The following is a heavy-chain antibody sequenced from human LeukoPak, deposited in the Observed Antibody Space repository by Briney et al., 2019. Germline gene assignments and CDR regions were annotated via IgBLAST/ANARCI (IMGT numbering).Heavy chain of an antibody. J-gene: IGHJ4*02. D-gene: IGHD5-12*01. CDR2: IYYSGST. Sequence: SETLSLTCTVSGGSISGYFWSWIRQPPGKGLEWIGYIYYSGSTNYNPSLKSRVTISVDTSKNQFSLKLSSVTAADTAVYYCARARSGYVFDYWGQGTLVTVSS. CDR3: ARARSGYVFDY. CDR1: GGSISGYF. V-gene: IGHV4-59*01.